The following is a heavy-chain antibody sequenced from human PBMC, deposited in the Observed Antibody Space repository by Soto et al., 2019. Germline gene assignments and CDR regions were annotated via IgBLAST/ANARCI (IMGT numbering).Heavy chain of an antibody. V-gene: IGHV3-30-3*01. D-gene: IGHD6-13*01. CDR3: ARGPSAAGNLRSPFVY. J-gene: IGHJ4*02. CDR2: ISYDGSNK. CDR1: GFTFSSYA. Sequence: GGSLRLSCAASGFTFSSYAMHWVRQAPGKGLEWVAVISYDGSNKYYADSVKGRFTISRDNSKNTLYLQMNSLRAEDTAVYYCARGPSAAGNLRSPFVYWGQGTLVTVSS.